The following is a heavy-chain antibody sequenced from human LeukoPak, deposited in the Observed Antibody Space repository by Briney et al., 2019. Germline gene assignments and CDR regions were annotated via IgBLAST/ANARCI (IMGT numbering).Heavy chain of an antibody. V-gene: IGHV3-7*01. D-gene: IGHD6-19*01. CDR3: ARQWLVREYFDY. Sequence: PGGSLRLSCAASGFTFSSYWMSWVRQAPGKGLEWVANIKQDGSEKYYVDSVKGRFTISRDNAKKSLYLQMNSLRAEDTAVYYFARQWLVREYFDYWGQGTLVTVSS. J-gene: IGHJ4*02. CDR2: IKQDGSEK. CDR1: GFTFSSYW.